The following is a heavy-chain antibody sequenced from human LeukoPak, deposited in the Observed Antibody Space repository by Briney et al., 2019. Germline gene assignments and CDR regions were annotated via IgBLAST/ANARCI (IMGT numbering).Heavy chain of an antibody. CDR3: ARGEAMITFGEVIVDDAFDI. Sequence: PSETLSLTCTVSGGSISSYYWSWIRQPAGKGLEWIGRIYTSGSTNYNPSLKSRVTMSVDTSKNQFSLKLSSVTAADTAVYYCARGEAMITFGEVIVDDAFDIWGQGTMVTVSS. J-gene: IGHJ3*02. D-gene: IGHD3-16*02. CDR2: IYTSGST. V-gene: IGHV4-4*07. CDR1: GGSISSYY.